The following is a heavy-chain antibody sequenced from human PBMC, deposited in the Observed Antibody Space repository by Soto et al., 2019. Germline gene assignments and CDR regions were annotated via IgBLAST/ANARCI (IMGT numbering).Heavy chain of an antibody. J-gene: IGHJ6*02. Sequence: EVQLLESGGGLVQPGGSLRLSCAASGFTFSNYAMTWVRQAPGKGLEWVSGISGGGSSTYYADSVKGRFTISRDNSKNALYLQMNSLRAEDTAVYYCAKTESSGWSTRYVMDVWGQGTTVTVSS. D-gene: IGHD6-19*01. CDR1: GFTFSNYA. CDR2: ISGGGSST. V-gene: IGHV3-23*01. CDR3: AKTESSGWSTRYVMDV.